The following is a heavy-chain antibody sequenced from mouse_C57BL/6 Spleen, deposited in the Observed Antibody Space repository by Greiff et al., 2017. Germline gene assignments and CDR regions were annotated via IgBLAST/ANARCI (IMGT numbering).Heavy chain of an antibody. J-gene: IGHJ4*01. CDR1: GFSLTSYG. D-gene: IGHD2-4*01. V-gene: IGHV2-5*01. CDR3: AKSGDYDGYAMDY. CDR2: IWRGGST. Sequence: VQLKESGPGLVQPSQSLSITCTVSGFSLTSYGVHWVRQSPGKGLEWLGVIWRGGSTDYNAAFMSRLSITKDNSKSQVFFKMNSLQADDTAIYYCAKSGDYDGYAMDYWGQGTSVTVSS.